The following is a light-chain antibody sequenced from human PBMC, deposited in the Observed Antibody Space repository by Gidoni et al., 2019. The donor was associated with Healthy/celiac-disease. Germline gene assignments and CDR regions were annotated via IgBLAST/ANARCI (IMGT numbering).Light chain of an antibody. V-gene: IGKV4-1*01. J-gene: IGKJ1*01. Sequence: DIVMTQSPDSLAVSLGERATINCKSSQSVLYSSNNKNYLAWYQQKPGQPPKLLIYWASTRESGVPDRFSGSGSCTDFTLTISSLQAEDVAVYYCQQYYSTPQGTFGQGTKVEIK. CDR2: WAS. CDR3: QQYYSTPQGT. CDR1: QSVLYSSNNKNY.